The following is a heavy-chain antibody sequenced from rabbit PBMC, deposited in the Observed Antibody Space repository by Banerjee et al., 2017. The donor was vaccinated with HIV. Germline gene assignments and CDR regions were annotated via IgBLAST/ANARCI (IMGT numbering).Heavy chain of an antibody. V-gene: IGHV1S40*01. CDR3: ARDGGSGWGVPYYFGL. CDR1: GFSFSSSYY. CDR2: IYTGSSGNT. D-gene: IGHD4-1*01. Sequence: QSLEESGGDLVKPGASLTLTCTASGFSFSSSYYICWVRQAPGKGLEWIACIYTGSSGNTCYASWANGRFTISRSTSLNTVTLQMTSLTAADTATYFCARDGGSGWGVPYYFGLWGPGTLVTVS. J-gene: IGHJ4*01.